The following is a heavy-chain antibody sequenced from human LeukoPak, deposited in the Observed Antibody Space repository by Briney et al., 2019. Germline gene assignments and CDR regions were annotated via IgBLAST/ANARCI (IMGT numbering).Heavy chain of an antibody. D-gene: IGHD2-15*01. Sequence: ASVKVSCKASGYTFTSYYMHWVRQAPGQGLEWMGIINPSGGSTSYAQKFQGRVTMTRATSTSTVYMELSSLRAEDTAVYYCARDMFVVVAALHYYYYGMDVWGQGTTVTVSS. V-gene: IGHV1-46*01. J-gene: IGHJ6*02. CDR2: INPSGGST. CDR1: GYTFTSYY. CDR3: ARDMFVVVAALHYYYYGMDV.